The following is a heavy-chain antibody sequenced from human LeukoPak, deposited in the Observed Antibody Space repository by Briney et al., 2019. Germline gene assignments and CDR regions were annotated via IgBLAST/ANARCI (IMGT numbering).Heavy chain of an antibody. CDR1: GFTFDDYA. CDR2: ISWNSGSI. J-gene: IGHJ3*02. V-gene: IGHV3-9*03. Sequence: PGGSLRLSCAASGFTFDDYAMHWVRQAPGKGLEWIPGISWNSGSIGYADSVKGRFTISRDNAKNSLYLQMNSLRAEDMALYYCAKGTSGSQTEAFDIWGQGTMVTVSS. CDR3: AKGTSGSQTEAFDI. D-gene: IGHD1-26*01.